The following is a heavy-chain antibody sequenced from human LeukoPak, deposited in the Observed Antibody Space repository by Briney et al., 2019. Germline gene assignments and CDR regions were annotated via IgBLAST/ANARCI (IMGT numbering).Heavy chain of an antibody. Sequence: PGGSLRLSCAASGFTFSSYGMHWVRQAPGKGLEWVAVISYDGSNKYYADSVKGRFTISRDNSKNTLYLQMNSLRAEDTAVYYCAKMGDCSSTSCPPLPYYYCGMDVWGKGTTVTVSS. CDR3: AKMGDCSSTSCPPLPYYYCGMDV. J-gene: IGHJ6*04. V-gene: IGHV3-30*18. D-gene: IGHD2-2*01. CDR2: ISYDGSNK. CDR1: GFTFSSYG.